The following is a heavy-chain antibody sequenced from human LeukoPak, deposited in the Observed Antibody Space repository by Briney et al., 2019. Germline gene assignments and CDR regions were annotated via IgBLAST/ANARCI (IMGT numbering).Heavy chain of an antibody. D-gene: IGHD2-15*01. J-gene: IGHJ5*02. V-gene: IGHV1-69*05. CDR1: GGTFSSYA. CDR3: ARDIGRVGSPNWFDP. CDR2: IIPIFGTA. Sequence: ASVKVSCKASGGTFSSYAISWVRQAPGQGLEWMGGIIPIFGTANYAQKFQGRVTITTDESTSTAYMELSSLRSEDTAVYYCARDIGRVGSPNWFDPWGQGTLVTVSS.